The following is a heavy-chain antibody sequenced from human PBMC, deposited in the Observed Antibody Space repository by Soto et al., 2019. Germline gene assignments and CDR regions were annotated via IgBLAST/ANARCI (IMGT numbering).Heavy chain of an antibody. CDR1: GFTFSSYS. CDR2: ISRSSSTI. Sequence: EVQLVESGGGLVQPGGSLRLSCAASGFTFSSYSMNWVRQAPGKGLEWVSYISRSSSTIYYADSVKGRFTISRDNAKNSLYLQLNSLRDEDTAVYYCARSGYCSGGSCFPRYYGMDVWGQGTTVTVSS. J-gene: IGHJ6*02. V-gene: IGHV3-48*02. D-gene: IGHD2-15*01. CDR3: ARSGYCSGGSCFPRYYGMDV.